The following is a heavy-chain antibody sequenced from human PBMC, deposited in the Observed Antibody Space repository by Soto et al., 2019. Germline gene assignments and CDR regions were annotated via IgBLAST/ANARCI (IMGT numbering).Heavy chain of an antibody. CDR3: ARTHYSDRSGTDY. D-gene: IGHD3-22*01. CDR2: IYYSGTT. Sequence: SETLSLTCTVSGGSIRSGDSYWSWIRQPPGKGLEWIGYIYYSGTTYYNPSLKSRVTMSLDTSKNQFSLNLSSVTAADTAVYYCARTHYSDRSGTDYWGQGTLVTVSS. J-gene: IGHJ4*02. CDR1: GGSIRSGDSY. V-gene: IGHV4-30-4*01.